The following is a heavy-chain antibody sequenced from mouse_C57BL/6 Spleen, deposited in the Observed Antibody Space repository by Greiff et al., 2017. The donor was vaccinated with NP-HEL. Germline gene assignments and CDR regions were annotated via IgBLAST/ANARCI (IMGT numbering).Heavy chain of an antibody. J-gene: IGHJ3*01. D-gene: IGHD1-1*01. CDR1: GYYFHSYW. Sequence: QVQLQQPGTALVKPGASVKLSCKASGYYFHSYWVHWVNQRPGQGLEWIGHLNPSNGGTNYNEKFKSKATLTEDKSSYTAYMRLSSLASEDSAVYYCARDYGISLWFAYGGKGTLVTVSA. CDR2: LNPSNGGT. V-gene: IGHV1-53*01. CDR3: ARDYGISLWFAY.